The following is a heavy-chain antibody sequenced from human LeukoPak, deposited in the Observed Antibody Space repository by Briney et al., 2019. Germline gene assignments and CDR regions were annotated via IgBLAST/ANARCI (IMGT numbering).Heavy chain of an antibody. CDR3: ARGKPFSGSYYIAWFDP. Sequence: ASVKVSCKASGYTFTSYAMHWVRQAPGQRLEWMGWINAGNGNTKYSQKFQGRVTITRDTSASTAYMELSSLRSEDTAVYYCARGKPFSGSYYIAWFDPWGQGTLVTVSS. V-gene: IGHV1-3*01. J-gene: IGHJ5*02. CDR2: INAGNGNT. CDR1: GYTFTSYA. D-gene: IGHD1-26*01.